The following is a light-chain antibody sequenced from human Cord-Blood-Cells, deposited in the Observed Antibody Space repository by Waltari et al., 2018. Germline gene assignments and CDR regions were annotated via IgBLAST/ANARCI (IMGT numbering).Light chain of an antibody. J-gene: IGLJ2*01. CDR1: SSAARGYTS. V-gene: IGLV2-8*01. CDR3: SSYAGSNNVVV. Sequence: QFALTQPPSASWSPGQSVTISCPGTSSAARGYTSVSWYQPHQGKAPKHMIYELSKRAPAVPDRFSGSKSGNTASLTVSGLQAEDEADYYGSSYAGSNNVVVFGGGTKLTVL. CDR2: ELS.